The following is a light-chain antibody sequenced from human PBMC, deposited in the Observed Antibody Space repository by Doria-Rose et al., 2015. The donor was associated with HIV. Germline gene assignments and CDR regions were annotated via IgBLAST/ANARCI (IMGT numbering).Light chain of an antibody. CDR1: QSLLYTSKNY. J-gene: IGKJ3*01. Sequence: DIRVTQSPESLGMSLGERATLNCKSNQSLLYTSKNYLAWYQQKPGQPPKLLIYWASTRQSGVPARFSGSGSGTDFTPTISSLEAEDVAVYYCQQYYDTPSFGPGTTVGIK. CDR3: QQYYDTPS. CDR2: WAS. V-gene: IGKV4-1*01.